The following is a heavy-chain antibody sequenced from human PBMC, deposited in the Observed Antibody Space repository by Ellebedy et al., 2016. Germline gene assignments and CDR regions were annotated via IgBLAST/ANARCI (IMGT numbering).Heavy chain of an antibody. CDR1: GGSISSSY. CDR2: VYYNGAS. V-gene: IGHV4-4*07. Sequence: SETLSLTCAVSGGSISSSYWSWIRQPPGKGLEWMGRVYYNGASNSSPSLRSRVTMSLDVSKSQISLNLTTVTAADTAVYFCVRGPSHYDSRGYYKGFDFWGQGIMVAVS. J-gene: IGHJ4*02. CDR3: VRGPSHYDSRGYYKGFDF. D-gene: IGHD3-22*01.